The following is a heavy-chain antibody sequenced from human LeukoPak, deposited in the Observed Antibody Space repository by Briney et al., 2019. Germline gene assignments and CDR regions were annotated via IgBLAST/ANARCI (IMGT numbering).Heavy chain of an antibody. Sequence: SETQSLTCAVSGGSISSGGYSWSWIRQPPGKGLEWIGYIYHSGSTYYNPSLKSRVTISVDRSKNQFSLKLSSVTAADTAVYYCARVDSSGYHFDYWGQGTLVTVSS. V-gene: IGHV4-30-2*01. CDR3: ARVDSSGYHFDY. J-gene: IGHJ4*02. CDR1: GGSISSGGYS. D-gene: IGHD3-22*01. CDR2: IYHSGST.